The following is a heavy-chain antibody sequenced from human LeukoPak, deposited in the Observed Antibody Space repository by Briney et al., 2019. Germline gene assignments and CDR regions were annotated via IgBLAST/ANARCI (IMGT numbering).Heavy chain of an antibody. V-gene: IGHV3-48*03. CDR2: ISSSGVTI. CDR1: APTSSTYE. CDR3: ATGGRSGVAFES. Sequence: GWSLTLSCPVSAPTSSTYEMKWVRQAPGKGQDWLSYISSSGVTIYYADSVMGRSTISRDKSNNTLYLQMNSLRAEDTAVYYCATGGRSGVAFESWGQGTLVTVSS. D-gene: IGHD2-15*01. J-gene: IGHJ4*02.